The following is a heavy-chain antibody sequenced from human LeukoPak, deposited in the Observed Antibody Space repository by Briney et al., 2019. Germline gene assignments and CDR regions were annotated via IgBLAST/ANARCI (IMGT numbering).Heavy chain of an antibody. CDR3: ARGYCSSTSCYANDY. D-gene: IGHD2-2*01. CDR1: GGSISSGSYY. Sequence: PSETLSLTCTVSGGSISSGSYYWSWIRQPAGKGLEWIGRIYTSGSTNYNSSLKSRVTISVDTSKNQFSLKLSSVTAADTAVYYCARGYCSSTSCYANDYWGQGTLVTVSS. J-gene: IGHJ4*02. CDR2: IYTSGST. V-gene: IGHV4-61*02.